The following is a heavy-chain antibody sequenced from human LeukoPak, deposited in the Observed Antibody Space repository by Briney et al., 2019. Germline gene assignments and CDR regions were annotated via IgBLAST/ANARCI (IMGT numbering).Heavy chain of an antibody. CDR2: ISSSSSYI. J-gene: IGHJ4*02. Sequence: GGSLRLSCAASGFTFSSYSMNWVRQAPGKGLEWVSSISSSSSYIYYADSVKGRFTISRDNSKNTLYVQVNSLGTEDTAAYYCTRRAGGNLYDLDNWGQGTLVTVSS. CDR3: TRRAGGNLYDLDN. D-gene: IGHD2-8*02. V-gene: IGHV3-21*04. CDR1: GFTFSSYS.